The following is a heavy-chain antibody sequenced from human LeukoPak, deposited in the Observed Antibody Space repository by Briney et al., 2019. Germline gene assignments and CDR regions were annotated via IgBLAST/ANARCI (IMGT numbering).Heavy chain of an antibody. D-gene: IGHD6-19*01. CDR3: ARDGGSGWYIGD. J-gene: IGHJ4*02. CDR1: GGSFSGYY. CDR2: ISSSSHTI. Sequence: PSETLSLTCAVYGGSFSGYYWSWIRQAPGKGLEWVSYISSSSHTIYYADSVKGRFTISRDNAKNSLYLQMNSLRAEDTAVYYCARDGGSGWYIGDWGQGTLVTVSS. V-gene: IGHV3-11*04.